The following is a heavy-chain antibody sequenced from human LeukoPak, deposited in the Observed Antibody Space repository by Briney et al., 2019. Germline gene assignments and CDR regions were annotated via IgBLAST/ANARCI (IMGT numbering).Heavy chain of an antibody. CDR3: ARGGREYSSSYDL. D-gene: IGHD6-6*01. Sequence: GGSLRLSCAASGFTFSDYYMSWIRQAPGKGLEWVSYISSSGSGIYYADSVKGRFTISRDNAKNSLYLQMNSLRVEDTAVYYCARGGREYSSSYDLWGQGTLVTVSP. J-gene: IGHJ5*02. CDR1: GFTFSDYY. CDR2: ISSSGSGI. V-gene: IGHV3-11*01.